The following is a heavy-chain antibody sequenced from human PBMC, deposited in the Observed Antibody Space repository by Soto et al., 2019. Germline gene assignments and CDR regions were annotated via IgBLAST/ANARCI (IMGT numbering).Heavy chain of an antibody. CDR2: IWHDGSEI. V-gene: IGHV3-33*01. D-gene: IGHD3-22*01. CDR3: TTDSYSTMIVVRFDY. J-gene: IGHJ4*01. Sequence: PGGSLRLSCVVPGSIFIGYGMHWVRQAPGKGLEWVAVIWHDGSEIYYADSVKGRFTISRDNSKNTLYLQMNSLKTEDTGIYYYTTDSYSTMIVVRFDYWGHGTLVTVSS. CDR1: GSIFIGYG.